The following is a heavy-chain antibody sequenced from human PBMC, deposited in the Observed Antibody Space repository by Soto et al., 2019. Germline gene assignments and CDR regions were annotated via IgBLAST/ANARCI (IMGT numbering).Heavy chain of an antibody. J-gene: IGHJ6*03. CDR2: ISGSGGST. V-gene: IGHV3-23*01. CDR3: AKSPFYGDEPYYYYMDV. CDR1: GFTFSSYA. Sequence: GGSLRLSCAASGFTFSSYAMSWVRQAPGKGLEWVSAISGSGGSTYYADSVKGGFTISRDNSKNTLYLQMNSLRAEDTAVYYCAKSPFYGDEPYYYYMDVWGKGTTVTVSS. D-gene: IGHD4-17*01.